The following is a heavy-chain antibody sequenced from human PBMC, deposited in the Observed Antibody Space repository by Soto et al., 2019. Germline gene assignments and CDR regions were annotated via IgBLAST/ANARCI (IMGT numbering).Heavy chain of an antibody. Sequence: GGSLRLSCAASGFTFSNYAMSWVRHAPGKGLEWVSAISGSGGSTYYADSVKGRFTISRDNSKNTLYLQMNSLRAEDTAVYYCAKDRGDYYYYYYGMDVWGQGTTVTVSS. CDR3: AKDRGDYYYYYYGMDV. D-gene: IGHD2-21*01. CDR2: ISGSGGST. J-gene: IGHJ6*02. CDR1: GFTFSNYA. V-gene: IGHV3-23*01.